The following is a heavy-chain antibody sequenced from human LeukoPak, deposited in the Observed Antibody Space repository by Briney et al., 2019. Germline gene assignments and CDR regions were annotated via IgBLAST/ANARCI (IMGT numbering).Heavy chain of an antibody. V-gene: IGHV3-21*04. CDR2: ISSSSSYI. J-gene: IGHJ4*02. CDR3: ASSGGNWNYEDY. Sequence: GGSLRLSCAASGFTFSSYSMTWVRQAPGKGLEWVSSISSSSSYIYYADSVKGRFTISRDNAKNSLYLQMNSLRAEDTAVYYCASSGGNWNYEDYWGQGTLVTVSS. D-gene: IGHD1-7*01. CDR1: GFTFSSYS.